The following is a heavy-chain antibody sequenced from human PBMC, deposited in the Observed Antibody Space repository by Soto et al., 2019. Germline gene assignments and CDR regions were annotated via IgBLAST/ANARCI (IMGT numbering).Heavy chain of an antibody. D-gene: IGHD1-1*01. CDR1: GGTFSSYA. CDR2: IIPIFGTA. Sequence: EASVKVSCKASGGTFSSYAISWVRQAPGQGLEWMGGIIPIFGTANYAQKFQGRVTITADESTSTAYMELSSLRSEDTAVYYCATWALKGGIWFDPWGQGTLVTVS. V-gene: IGHV1-69*13. CDR3: ATWALKGGIWFDP. J-gene: IGHJ5*02.